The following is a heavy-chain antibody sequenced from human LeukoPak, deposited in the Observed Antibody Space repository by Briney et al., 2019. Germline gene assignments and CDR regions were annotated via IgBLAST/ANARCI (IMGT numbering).Heavy chain of an antibody. D-gene: IGHD6-6*01. CDR3: ARDRSSSSFDP. V-gene: IGHV4-39*02. Sequence: SETLSLTCTVSGGSISSSSYYWGWIRQPPGKGLEWIGSIYYSGSTYYNPSLKSRVTISVDTSKNQFSHKLSSVTAADTAVYYCARDRSSSSFDPWGQGTLVTVSS. J-gene: IGHJ5*02. CDR1: GGSISSSSYY. CDR2: IYYSGST.